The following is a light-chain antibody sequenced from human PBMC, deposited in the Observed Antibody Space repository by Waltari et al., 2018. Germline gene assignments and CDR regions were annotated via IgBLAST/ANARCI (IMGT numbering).Light chain of an antibody. Sequence: QSALTQPPSASGSPGQSVTISCTGTSSDIGGSNYVSWYQQHPGKAPKLMIYEVFRRPSWVPVGFACSKSGDTASLTVSGLQAEDEADFYCSSYSGTNNPVVFGGGTRLTVL. V-gene: IGLV2-8*01. CDR1: SSDIGGSNY. CDR3: SSYSGTNNPVV. CDR2: EVF. J-gene: IGLJ2*01.